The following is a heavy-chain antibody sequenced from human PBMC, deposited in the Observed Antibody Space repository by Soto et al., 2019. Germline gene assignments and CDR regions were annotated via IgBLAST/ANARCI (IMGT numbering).Heavy chain of an antibody. V-gene: IGHV3-23*01. CDR1: GFTFSSVV. CDR3: VRRAITATTTWGAFGV. Sequence: EVQLLEPGGGLVQPGGSLRLSCAASGFTFSSVVMNWVRQAPGKGLEWVSTVSPGGDVSHYTDSVKGRFTISRENSRRTLHLQMRSLRAEDAAVYFCVRRAITATTTWGAFGVWGQGTVVSVSS. J-gene: IGHJ3*01. CDR2: VSPGGDVS. D-gene: IGHD1-20*01.